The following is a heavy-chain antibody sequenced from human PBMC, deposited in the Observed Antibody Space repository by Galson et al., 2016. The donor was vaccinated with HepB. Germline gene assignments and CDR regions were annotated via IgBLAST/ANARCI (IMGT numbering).Heavy chain of an antibody. D-gene: IGHD3-3*01. CDR1: GFMFSRYW. CDR3: SRGLWSLDY. CDR2: IHDDGSGA. Sequence: SLRLSCAASGFMFSRYWMHWVRQAPGKGLVWVPRIHDDGSGASYADSVKGRFTISRDNAKNTVYLQMNSLRSEDTAVYYCSRGLWSLDYWGQGTLVTVSS. J-gene: IGHJ4*02. V-gene: IGHV3-74*01.